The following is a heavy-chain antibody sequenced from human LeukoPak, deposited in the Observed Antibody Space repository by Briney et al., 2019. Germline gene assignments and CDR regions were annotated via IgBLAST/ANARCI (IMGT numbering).Heavy chain of an antibody. Sequence: SSETLSLTCTVSGGSISSYYWSWIRQPPGKGLEWIGYIYYRGSTNYHPPLQSRVTISVDTSKNQLSLKLSSVTAADTAGYYCARAPVETYYYYYYGMDVWGQGTTVTVSS. CDR3: ARAPVETYYYYYYGMDV. CDR2: IYYRGST. V-gene: IGHV4-59*01. J-gene: IGHJ6*02. CDR1: GGSISSYY.